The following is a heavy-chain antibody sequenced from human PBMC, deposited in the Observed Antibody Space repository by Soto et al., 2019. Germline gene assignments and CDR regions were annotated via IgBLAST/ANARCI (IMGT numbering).Heavy chain of an antibody. CDR3: AKEFCDPNGCYGRWLDP. V-gene: IGHV4-59*01. D-gene: IGHD2-15*01. J-gene: IGHJ5*02. Sequence: VQLQESGPGLAKPSETLSLTCTVSGGSMSSYYWSWIRQPPGTGLELIGNVFYSGSTIYNPSLTSRVIISVDASKNQFSLKLSSVTAADTAVYYCAKEFCDPNGCYGRWLDPWGQGTLVTVSS. CDR2: VFYSGST. CDR1: GGSMSSYY.